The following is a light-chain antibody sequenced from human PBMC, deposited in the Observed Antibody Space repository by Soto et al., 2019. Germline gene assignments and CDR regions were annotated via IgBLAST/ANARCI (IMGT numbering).Light chain of an antibody. CDR2: GAS. V-gene: IGKV3-20*01. CDR3: QQYGSSPRT. CDR1: QTVRGSS. Sequence: GWTQSGGTMAVSPGQRATLSSRVCQTVRGSSLAWYQQKPGQAPRLLIFGASTRAAGFPDRFSGSGSGTDFTLTISRLEPEDFAVYYCQQYGSSPRTFGQGTKVDIK. J-gene: IGKJ1*01.